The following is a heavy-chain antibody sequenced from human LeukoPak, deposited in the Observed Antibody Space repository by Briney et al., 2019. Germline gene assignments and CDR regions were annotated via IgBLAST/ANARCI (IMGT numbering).Heavy chain of an antibody. CDR1: GFTFTSYS. CDR2: ISGGGGST. CDR3: TRAEGGSYDY. V-gene: IGHV3-23*01. Sequence: GGSLRLSCAASGFTFTSYSMNWVRQAPGKGLEWVSTISGGGGSTYYADSVKGRFTISRDNSKNTLYLQMNSLRAEDTAVYYCTRAEGGSYDYWGQGTLVTVSS. J-gene: IGHJ4*02. D-gene: IGHD1-26*01.